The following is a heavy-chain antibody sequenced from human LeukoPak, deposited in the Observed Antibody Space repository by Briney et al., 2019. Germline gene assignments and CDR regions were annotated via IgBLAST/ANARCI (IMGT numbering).Heavy chain of an antibody. D-gene: IGHD3-22*01. V-gene: IGHV3-23*01. CDR2: IRGSGGST. J-gene: IGHJ3*02. CDR1: GLTFSSYA. Sequence: GGSRRLSCAASGLTFSSYAMTWVRQAPGKGLEWVSAIRGSGGSTYYADSVKGRFTISRDNSKNTLYLQMNSLRAEDTAVYYCAKDWVTMIVVVISDAFDIWGQGTMVTVSS. CDR3: AKDWVTMIVVVISDAFDI.